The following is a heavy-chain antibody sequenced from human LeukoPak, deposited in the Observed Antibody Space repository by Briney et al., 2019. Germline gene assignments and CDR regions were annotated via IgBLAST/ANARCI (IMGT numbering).Heavy chain of an antibody. CDR1: GCTFSSYS. Sequence: GGSLRLSCAASGCTFSSYSMSWVRQAPGKGLEWVSAISGNGGGTYYAGPVKGRPTTSRDNSKNTLYPQMDGLRAEDRAVHDCAKLQGGGYNLDYGRQETLVTVSS. V-gene: IGHV3-23*01. CDR2: ISGNGGGT. J-gene: IGHJ4*02. D-gene: IGHD5-24*01. CDR3: AKLQGGGYNLDY.